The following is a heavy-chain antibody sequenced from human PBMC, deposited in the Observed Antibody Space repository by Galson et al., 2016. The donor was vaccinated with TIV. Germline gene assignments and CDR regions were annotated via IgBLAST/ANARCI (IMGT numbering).Heavy chain of an antibody. CDR2: ISSNSVYR. Sequence: SLRLSCAASGFTFEDYGMHWVRQAPGKGLEWVSGISSNSVYRGYTGSVKGRFTVSRDNAKNSLNLQMNSLRGEDTALYYCTKARGYSYGSPRDYYYGMDVWGQGTTVTVSS. CDR3: TKARGYSYGSPRDYYYGMDV. D-gene: IGHD5-18*01. CDR1: GFTFEDYG. J-gene: IGHJ6*02. V-gene: IGHV3-9*01.